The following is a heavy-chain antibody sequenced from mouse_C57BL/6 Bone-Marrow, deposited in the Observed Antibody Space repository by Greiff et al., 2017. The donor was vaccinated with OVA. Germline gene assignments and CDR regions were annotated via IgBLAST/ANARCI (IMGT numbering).Heavy chain of an antibody. CDR3: SYYGSSYDYFDY. CDR2: IYPGNSDT. J-gene: IGHJ2*01. D-gene: IGHD1-1*01. CDR1: GYTFTSYW. V-gene: IGHV1-5*01. Sequence: EVQVVESGTVLARPGASVKMSCKTSGYTFTSYWMHWVKQRPGQGLEWIGAIYPGNSDTSYNQKFKGKAKLTAVTSASTAYMELSSLTNEDSAVYYCSYYGSSYDYFDYWGQGTTLTVSS.